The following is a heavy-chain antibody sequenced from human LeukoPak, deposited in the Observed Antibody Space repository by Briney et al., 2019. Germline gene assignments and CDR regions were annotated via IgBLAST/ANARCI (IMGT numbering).Heavy chain of an antibody. CDR2: ISAYNGNT. CDR1: GYTFTSYG. V-gene: IGHV1-18*01. Sequence: EASVKVSCKASGYTFTSYGISWVRQAPGQGLEWMGWISAYNGNTNYAQKLQGRVTMTTDTSTSTAYMELRSLRSDDTAVYYCARVSLVGATGGLDYWGQGTLVTVSP. D-gene: IGHD1-26*01. CDR3: ARVSLVGATGGLDY. J-gene: IGHJ4*02.